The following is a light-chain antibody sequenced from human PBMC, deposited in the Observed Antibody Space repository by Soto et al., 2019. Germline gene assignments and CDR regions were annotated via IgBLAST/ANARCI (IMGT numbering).Light chain of an antibody. J-gene: IGKJ1*01. CDR1: QSISTS. Sequence: DIQMTQSPSTLSASVGDRVTITCRASQSISTSLAWYQQKPGKAPTVLIYKASSLESGVPSRFSGSGSGTEFTLTISSLQPDDFATYYCQHCDSYWTFGQGTKVKIK. CDR3: QHCDSYWT. V-gene: IGKV1-5*03. CDR2: KAS.